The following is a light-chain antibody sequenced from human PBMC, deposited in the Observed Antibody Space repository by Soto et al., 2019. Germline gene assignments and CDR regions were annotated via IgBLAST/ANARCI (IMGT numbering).Light chain of an antibody. V-gene: IGKV3-15*01. CDR1: QSVSSN. J-gene: IGKJ5*01. CDR2: GAS. Sequence: EIVMTQSPATLSVSPGERATLSCRASQSVSSNLAWYQQKPGQAPRLLIYGASTRATGIAARFSSSGSGTEFLPTSRMQPSEFLAYYCRQHYNNRRTFGQGTRVEIK. CDR3: QHYNNRRT.